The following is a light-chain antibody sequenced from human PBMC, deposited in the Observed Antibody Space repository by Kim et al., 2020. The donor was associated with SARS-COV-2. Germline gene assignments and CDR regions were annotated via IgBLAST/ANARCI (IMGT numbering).Light chain of an antibody. Sequence: ATPGDKVNISCKASRDIDDALNWYQQKPGEAAVFIIREASTLVPGVPRRFSGSGYNRDFTLTINNMESEDAAFYFCLQHDNFPYTFGQGTKLEI. V-gene: IGKV5-2*01. CDR1: RDIDDA. CDR2: EAS. J-gene: IGKJ2*01. CDR3: LQHDNFPYT.